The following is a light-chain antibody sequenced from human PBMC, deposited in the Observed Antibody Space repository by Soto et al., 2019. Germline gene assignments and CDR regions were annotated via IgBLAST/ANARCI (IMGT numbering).Light chain of an antibody. V-gene: IGKV3D-20*02. CDR3: QQRSNWPPIT. CDR1: QSVSSSY. Sequence: IVLTQYPGTLSLSPGGRATLSCRASQSVSSSYLAWYQQKPGQAPRLLIYGASSRATGIPDRFSGSGSGTDFTLTISRLEPEDFAVYYCQQRSNWPPITFGQGRRPEI. J-gene: IGKJ5*01. CDR2: GAS.